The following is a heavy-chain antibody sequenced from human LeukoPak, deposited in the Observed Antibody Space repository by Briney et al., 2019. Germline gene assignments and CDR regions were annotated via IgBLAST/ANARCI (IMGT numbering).Heavy chain of an antibody. V-gene: IGHV4-59*01. CDR2: IYYSGST. J-gene: IGHJ4*02. D-gene: IGHD5-18*01. CDR3: ARSLRGYSYGPPFDY. CDR1: GGSISSYY. Sequence: SETLSLTCTVSGGSISSYYWSWIRQPPGKGLEWIGYIYYSGSTNYNPSLKSRVTISVDTSKDQFSLKLSSVTAADTAVYYCARSLRGYSYGPPFDYWGRGALVTVSS.